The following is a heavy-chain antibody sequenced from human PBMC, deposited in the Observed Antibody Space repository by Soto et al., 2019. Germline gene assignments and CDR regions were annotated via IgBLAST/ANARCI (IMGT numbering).Heavy chain of an antibody. V-gene: IGHV1-8*01. D-gene: IGHD3-3*01. CDR1: GYTFTSYD. J-gene: IGHJ6*02. Sequence: ASVKVSCKASGYTFTSYDINWVRQATGQGLEWMGWMNPNSGNTGYAQKFQGRVPMTRNTSISTAYMELSSLRSEDTAVYYCARPTIFGVVHGYYYYGMDVWGQGTTVTVS. CDR2: MNPNSGNT. CDR3: ARPTIFGVVHGYYYYGMDV.